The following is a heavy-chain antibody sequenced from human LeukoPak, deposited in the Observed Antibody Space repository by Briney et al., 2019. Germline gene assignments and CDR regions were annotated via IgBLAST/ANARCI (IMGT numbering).Heavy chain of an antibody. CDR2: LKPSSGST. CDR1: GYTFISNN. J-gene: IGHJ4*02. D-gene: IGHD1-26*01. CDR3: ARYSGNFKYFDY. Sequence: ASVKVSCKASGYTFISNNMHWMRQAPGQGLEWMAILKPSSGSTTYAQKFKGRLTVIRDMSTSTVYMELSSLRSEDMAVYYCARYSGNFKYFDYWGQGTLVTVSS. V-gene: IGHV1-46*01.